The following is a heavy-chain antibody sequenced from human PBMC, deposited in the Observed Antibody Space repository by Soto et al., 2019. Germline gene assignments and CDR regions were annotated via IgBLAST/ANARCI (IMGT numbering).Heavy chain of an antibody. Sequence: QVQLVQSGAEVRKPGSSVKVSCKAPGGTFSTYIISWVRQAPGQGLEWMGRIIPMPDITNYAQKFQGRVTVTADRSTSTAYMELTSLKSEDTAVYYCGRNRITTRGDAFDLWGQGTMVTVSS. V-gene: IGHV1-69*02. J-gene: IGHJ3*01. CDR3: GRNRITTRGDAFDL. CDR1: GGTFSTYI. CDR2: IIPMPDIT. D-gene: IGHD3-3*01.